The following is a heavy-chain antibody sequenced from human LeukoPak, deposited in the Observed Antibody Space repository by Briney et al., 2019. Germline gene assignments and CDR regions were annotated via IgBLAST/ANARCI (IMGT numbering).Heavy chain of an antibody. CDR2: INEDSSYT. CDR1: GFSISGYS. J-gene: IGHJ6*04. Sequence: GGSLRLSCAASGFSISGYSMNWVRQAPGKGLEWVSYINEDSSYTYYAKSVKGRFTISRDNAKNSLYLQMNSLRGEDTAVYYCARDGATTARASGMDVWGKGTTVTVSS. D-gene: IGHD1-1*01. CDR3: ARDGATTARASGMDV. V-gene: IGHV3-21*04.